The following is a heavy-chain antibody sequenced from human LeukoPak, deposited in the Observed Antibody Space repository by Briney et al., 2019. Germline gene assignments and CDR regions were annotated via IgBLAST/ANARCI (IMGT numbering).Heavy chain of an antibody. Sequence: PGVSLRLSCAASGFTFSSYSMNWVRQAPGKGLEWVSSISSSSSYIYYADSVKGRFTISRDNAKNSLYLQMNSLRAEDTAVYYCARDRHIVVVTAIQSDAFDIWGQGTMVTVSS. D-gene: IGHD2-21*02. CDR3: ARDRHIVVVTAIQSDAFDI. V-gene: IGHV3-21*01. CDR2: ISSSSSYI. CDR1: GFTFSSYS. J-gene: IGHJ3*02.